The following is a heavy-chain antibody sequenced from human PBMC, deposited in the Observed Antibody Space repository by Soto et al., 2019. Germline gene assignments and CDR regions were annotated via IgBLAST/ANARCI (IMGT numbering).Heavy chain of an antibody. V-gene: IGHV3-74*01. D-gene: IGHD2-15*01. CDR1: GFTFSSYW. CDR3: VSTSLVVAAATREDY. CDR2: INSDGSST. J-gene: IGHJ4*02. Sequence: EVQLVESGGGLVQPGGSLRLSCAASGFTFSSYWMHWVRQAPGKGLVWVSRINSDGSSTSYADSVKGRFTISRDNAKNTMYLQMNSLRAEETAVYYCVSTSLVVAAATREDYWGQGTLVTVSS.